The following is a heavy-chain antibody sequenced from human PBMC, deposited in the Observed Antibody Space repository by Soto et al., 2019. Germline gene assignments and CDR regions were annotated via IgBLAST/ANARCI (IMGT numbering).Heavy chain of an antibody. J-gene: IGHJ5*02. CDR1: GFTFSSYS. Sequence: PGGSLRLSCAASGFTFSSYSMNWVRQAPGKGPEWVSYISSSSSTIYYADSVKGRFTISRDNAKNSLYLQMYSLRAEDTAVYYCAKLYDFWSGFAPNWFDPWGQGTLVTVSS. CDR3: AKLYDFWSGFAPNWFDP. D-gene: IGHD3-3*01. CDR2: ISSSSSTI. V-gene: IGHV3-48*01.